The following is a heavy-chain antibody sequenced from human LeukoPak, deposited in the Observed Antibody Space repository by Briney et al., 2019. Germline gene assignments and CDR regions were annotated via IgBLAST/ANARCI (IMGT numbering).Heavy chain of an antibody. V-gene: IGHV1-69*13. D-gene: IGHD3-22*01. Sequence: ASVKVSCKASGGTFSSYAISWVRQAPGQGLEWMGGIIPIFGTANYAQKFQGRVTITADESTSTAYMELSSLRSGDTAVYYCARYDSSGYYPFDYWGQGTLVTVSS. CDR2: IIPIFGTA. CDR3: ARYDSSGYYPFDY. J-gene: IGHJ4*02. CDR1: GGTFSSYA.